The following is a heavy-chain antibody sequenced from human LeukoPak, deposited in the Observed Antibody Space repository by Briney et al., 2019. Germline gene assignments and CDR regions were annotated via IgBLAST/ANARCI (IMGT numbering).Heavy chain of an antibody. D-gene: IGHD3-9*01. Sequence: KPSETLSLTCTVSGGSISSYYWTWIRQPPGKGLEWIGSIYYSGSTYYNPSLKSRVTISVDTSKNQFSLKLSSVTAADTAVYYCARHGILTGSLFDYWGQGTLVTVSS. CDR1: GGSISSYY. CDR2: IYYSGST. CDR3: ARHGILTGSLFDY. J-gene: IGHJ4*02. V-gene: IGHV4-39*01.